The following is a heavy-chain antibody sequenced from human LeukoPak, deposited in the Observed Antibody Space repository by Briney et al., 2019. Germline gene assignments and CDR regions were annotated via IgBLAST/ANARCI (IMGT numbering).Heavy chain of an antibody. J-gene: IGHJ4*02. CDR1: GGSISSYY. CDR2: IYYSGST. D-gene: IGHD3-22*01. V-gene: IGHV4-59*01. CDR3: ARSGSSGYCYSVDY. Sequence: SETLSLTCTVSGGSISSYYWSWIRQPPGKGLEWIGYIYYSGSTNYNPSLKSRVTISVDTSKNQFSLKLSSVTAADTAVYYCARSGSSGYCYSVDYWGQGTLVTVSS.